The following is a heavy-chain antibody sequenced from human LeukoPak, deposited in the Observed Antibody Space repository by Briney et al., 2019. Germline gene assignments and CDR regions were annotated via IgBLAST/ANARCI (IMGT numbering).Heavy chain of an antibody. V-gene: IGHV3-7*01. Sequence: GGSLGLSCAASGFTFSSYWMSWVRQAPGKGLEWVANINQDGSEKYYVDSVKGRFTISRDSAKNSLYLQMMSLRAEDTAVCFCARFLTGIDDAPHYYYYYGMDVWGQGTTVTVSS. D-gene: IGHD3-10*01. CDR2: INQDGSEK. CDR1: GFTFSSYW. J-gene: IGHJ6*02. CDR3: ARFLTGIDDAPHYYYYYGMDV.